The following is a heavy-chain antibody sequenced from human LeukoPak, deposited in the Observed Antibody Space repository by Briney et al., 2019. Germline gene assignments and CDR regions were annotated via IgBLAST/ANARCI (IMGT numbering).Heavy chain of an antibody. CDR3: ANGESPVV. D-gene: IGHD3-10*01. CDR1: GFTFSSYG. Sequence: GGSLRLSCAASGFTFSSYGMHWVRQAPGKGLEWVAVISYDGSNKYCADSVKGRFTISRDNSKNTLYLQMNSLRAEDTAVYYCANGESPVVWGQGTLVTVSS. J-gene: IGHJ4*02. V-gene: IGHV3-30*18. CDR2: ISYDGSNK.